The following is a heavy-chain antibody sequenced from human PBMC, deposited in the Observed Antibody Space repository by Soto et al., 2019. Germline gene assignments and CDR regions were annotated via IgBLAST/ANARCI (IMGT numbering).Heavy chain of an antibody. Sequence: SVKVSCKASGGTFSSYAISWVRQAPGQGLEWMGGIIPIFGTANYAQKFQGRVTITADESTSTAYMELSSLRSEDTAVYYCAMSIAARPKDIRDYYYGMDVWGQGTTVTVSS. CDR3: AMSIAARPKDIRDYYYGMDV. V-gene: IGHV1-69*13. D-gene: IGHD6-6*01. CDR2: IIPIFGTA. CDR1: GGTFSSYA. J-gene: IGHJ6*02.